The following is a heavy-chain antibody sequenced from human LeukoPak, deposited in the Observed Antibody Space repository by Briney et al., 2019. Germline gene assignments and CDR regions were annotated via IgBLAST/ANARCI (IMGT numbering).Heavy chain of an antibody. CDR1: GFTFSSYS. V-gene: IGHV3-48*04. CDR2: ISSSGSTI. D-gene: IGHD3-10*01. Sequence: GGSLRLSCAASGFTFSSYSMNWVRQAPGEGLEWVSYISSSGSTIYYADSVKGRFAISRDNAKNSLYLQMNSLRAEDTAVYYCASYGFGELFYYYYMDVWGKGTTVTISS. J-gene: IGHJ6*03. CDR3: ASYGFGELFYYYYMDV.